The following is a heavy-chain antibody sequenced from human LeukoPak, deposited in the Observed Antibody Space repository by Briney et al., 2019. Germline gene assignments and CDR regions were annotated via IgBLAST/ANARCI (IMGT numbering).Heavy chain of an antibody. CDR1: GFTVSSNY. D-gene: IGHD1-1*01. Sequence: GGSLRLSCAASGFTVSSNYMSGVRQAPGKGLEWVSVIYSGGSTYYADSVKGRFTISRDNSKNTLYLQMNSLRAEDTAVYYCARGGTWGGYYYMDVWGKGTTVTVSS. V-gene: IGHV3-66*02. CDR3: ARGGTWGGYYYMDV. J-gene: IGHJ6*03. CDR2: IYSGGST.